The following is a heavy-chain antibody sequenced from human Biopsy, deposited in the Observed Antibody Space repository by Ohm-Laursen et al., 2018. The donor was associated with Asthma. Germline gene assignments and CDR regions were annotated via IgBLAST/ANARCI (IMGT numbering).Heavy chain of an antibody. V-gene: IGHV3-30*03. Sequence: SLRLSCAASGFSFNSYGMHWVRQAPGKGLEWVAVISYDGSNKYYADSVKGRFTISRDFSKNTLHLQMHSLRVEDTAVYYCARGDSSGWSHYYFDYWGQGTLVTVSS. CDR3: ARGDSSGWSHYYFDY. CDR2: ISYDGSNK. D-gene: IGHD6-19*01. CDR1: GFSFNSYG. J-gene: IGHJ4*02.